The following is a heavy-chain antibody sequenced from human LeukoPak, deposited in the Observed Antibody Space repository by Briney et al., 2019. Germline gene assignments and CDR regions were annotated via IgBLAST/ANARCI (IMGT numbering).Heavy chain of an antibody. CDR1: GFTFHDYA. CDR3: AREGRERDYYDSSGYHSRFDY. Sequence: GGSLRLSCTASGFTFHDYAMYWVRQAPGKGLEWVSSISSSSNYIYYADSVKGRFTISRDNAKNSLYLQMNSLRAEDTAVYYCAREGRERDYYDSSGYHSRFDYWGQGTLVTVSS. V-gene: IGHV3-21*01. CDR2: ISSSSNYI. J-gene: IGHJ4*02. D-gene: IGHD3-22*01.